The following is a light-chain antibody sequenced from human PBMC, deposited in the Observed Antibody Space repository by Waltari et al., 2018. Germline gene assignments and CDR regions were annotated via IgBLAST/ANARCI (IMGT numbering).Light chain of an antibody. Sequence: SLMASQSGGSKFARYQQEPRQTPRLIIYDASNRATGIPARFSGSGSGTDFTRTISILEPEDLAVYYCHQRGDWSRTVGPGTKVEIK. CDR3: HQRGDWSRT. V-gene: IGKV3-11*01. J-gene: IGKJ3*01. CDR1: QSGGSK. CDR2: DAS.